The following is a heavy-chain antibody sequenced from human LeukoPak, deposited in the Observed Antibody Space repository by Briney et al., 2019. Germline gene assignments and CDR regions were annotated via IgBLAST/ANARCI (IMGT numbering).Heavy chain of an antibody. Sequence: GGSLRLSCAASGFTFGSYSMNWVRQAPGKGLEGVSYISSSGSTIYYADSVKGRFTISRDNAKNSLYLQMNSLRAEDTAVYYCARDLGTHVLRYFDWYPRLDVWGQGTTVTVSS. D-gene: IGHD3-9*01. CDR1: GFTFGSYS. V-gene: IGHV3-48*04. CDR2: ISSSGSTI. J-gene: IGHJ6*02. CDR3: ARDLGTHVLRYFDWYPRLDV.